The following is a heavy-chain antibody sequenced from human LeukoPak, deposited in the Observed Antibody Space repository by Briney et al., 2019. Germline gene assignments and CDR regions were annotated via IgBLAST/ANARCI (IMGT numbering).Heavy chain of an antibody. V-gene: IGHV4-59*12. D-gene: IGHD3-22*01. CDR3: ARTWYYYDSSGYDGTFDY. J-gene: IGHJ4*02. CDR2: VYHTGHT. Sequence: SETLSLTCTVSGDSISGYYWSWIRQPPGKGLEWIGYVYHTGHTHYSPSLKSRVTVSLDTSRNQVSLILSSVTPEDTAVYYCARTWYYYDSSGYDGTFDYWGQGTLVTVSS. CDR1: GDSISGYY.